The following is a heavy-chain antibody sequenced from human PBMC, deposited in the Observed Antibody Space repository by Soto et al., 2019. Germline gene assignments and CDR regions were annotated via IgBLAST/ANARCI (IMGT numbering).Heavy chain of an antibody. D-gene: IGHD3-22*01. Sequence: ASVKVSCKASGYTFTSHHMHWVLQVPGEGLDWMGMINPRSGGTNSPQKFQGRVTMTRDTSTSTVYMELSSLRSEDTAVYYCCSLDYDLWSRAQGTLVPVSA. CDR2: INPRSGGT. V-gene: IGHV1-46*03. CDR1: GYTFTSHH. J-gene: IGHJ1*01. CDR3: CSLDYDLWS.